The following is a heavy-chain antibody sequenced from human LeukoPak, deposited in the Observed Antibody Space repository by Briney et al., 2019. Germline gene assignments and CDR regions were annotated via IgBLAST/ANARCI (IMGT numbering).Heavy chain of an antibody. Sequence: GGSLRLSCAASGFTFSSYSMNWVRQAPGKGLEWVSYISSSSSTIYYADSVKGRFTISRDNAKNSLYLQMNSLRAEDTAVYYCARDLTDSSGYGYYYYYMDVWGKGTTVTVSS. CDR2: ISSSSSTI. CDR3: ARDLTDSSGYGYYYYYMDV. V-gene: IGHV3-48*01. D-gene: IGHD3-22*01. CDR1: GFTFSSYS. J-gene: IGHJ6*03.